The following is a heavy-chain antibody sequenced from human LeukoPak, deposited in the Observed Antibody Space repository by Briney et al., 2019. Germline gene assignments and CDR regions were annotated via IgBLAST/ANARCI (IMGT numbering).Heavy chain of an antibody. Sequence: GGSLRLSCAASGFTFSRYWMNWIRQSPGKAPEWVANIKEDGSEKNYVDSVKGRFSISRDNTKRSLYLQMNSLRVEDTGVYYCARDPSSLRDSYDYWGQGTLVTVSS. CDR2: IKEDGSEK. J-gene: IGHJ4*02. CDR3: ARDPSSLRDSYDY. CDR1: GFTFSRYW. V-gene: IGHV3-7*01.